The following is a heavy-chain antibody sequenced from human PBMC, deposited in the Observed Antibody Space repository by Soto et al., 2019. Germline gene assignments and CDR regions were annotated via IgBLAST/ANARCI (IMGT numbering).Heavy chain of an antibody. V-gene: IGHV3-48*01. CDR2: IISSSNST. Sequence: PGGSLRLSCAASGFTFSRYSMNWVRQAPGKGLEWVSYIISSSNSTYYADSVKGRFTISRDNSKNTLYLQMNSLRAEDTAVYYCANVWFGELSWGQGTLVTVSS. CDR3: ANVWFGELS. CDR1: GFTFSRYS. J-gene: IGHJ5*02. D-gene: IGHD3-10*01.